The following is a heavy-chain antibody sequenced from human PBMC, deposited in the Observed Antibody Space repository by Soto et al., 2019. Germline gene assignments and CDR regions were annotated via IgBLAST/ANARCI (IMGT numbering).Heavy chain of an antibody. CDR3: ARATGYYTAQYFDY. CDR1: GGSINSYY. D-gene: IGHD3-9*01. Sequence: SETLSLTCAVSGGSINSYYWSWIRQPPGKGLEWIGYISYSGSPNYNPTLKSRVTISVDISKRQFSLQVSSVTAADTAVYYCARATGYYTAQYFDYWGQGTLVTVSS. CDR2: ISYSGSP. J-gene: IGHJ4*02. V-gene: IGHV4-59*01.